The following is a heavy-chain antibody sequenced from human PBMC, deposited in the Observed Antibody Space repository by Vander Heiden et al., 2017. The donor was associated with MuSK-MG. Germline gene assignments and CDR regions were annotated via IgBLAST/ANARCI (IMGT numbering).Heavy chain of an antibody. CDR2: IGTSGSPI. J-gene: IGHJ4*02. Sequence: QVQLVESGGGLVKPGGSLRLSCAASGFTFSDYYMNWIRQAPGKGLEWVSYIGTSGSPIYYADSVKGRFTVSRDNAKKSLYLQMNSLRAEDTAVYYCARVITVTGKVDYFDYWGQGTLVTVSS. V-gene: IGHV3-11*01. CDR3: ARVITVTGKVDYFDY. CDR1: GFTFSDYY. D-gene: IGHD6-19*01.